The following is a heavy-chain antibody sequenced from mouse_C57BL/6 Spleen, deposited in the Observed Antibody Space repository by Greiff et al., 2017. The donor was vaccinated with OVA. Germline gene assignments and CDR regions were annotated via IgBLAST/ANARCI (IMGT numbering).Heavy chain of an antibody. CDR1: GFTFSSYG. CDR3: ARHEDSYGSSYYFDY. CDR2: ISSGGSYT. V-gene: IGHV5-6*02. D-gene: IGHD1-1*01. Sequence: EVMLVESGGDLVKPGGSLKLSCAASGFTFSSYGMSWVRQTPDKRLEWVATISSGGSYTYYPDSVKGRFTISRDNAKNTLYLQMSSLKSEDTAMYYCARHEDSYGSSYYFDYWGQGTTLTVSS. J-gene: IGHJ2*01.